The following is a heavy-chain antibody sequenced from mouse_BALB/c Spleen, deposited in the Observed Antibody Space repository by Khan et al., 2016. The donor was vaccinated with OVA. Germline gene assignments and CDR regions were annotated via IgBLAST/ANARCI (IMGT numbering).Heavy chain of an antibody. J-gene: IGHJ3*01. V-gene: IGHV5-6*01. CDR2: ISSGGSYT. CDR1: GFTFSTYG. D-gene: IGHD1-1*01. CDR3: ARLAYYYDSEGFAY. Sequence: EVELVESGGDLVKPEGSLKLSCAASGFTFSTYGMSWVRQTPDKRLEWVATISSGGSYTYYPDSVQGRFTISRDNAKNTLYLQMSSLKSEDTAMFYCARLAYYYDSEGFAYGGQGTLVTVSA.